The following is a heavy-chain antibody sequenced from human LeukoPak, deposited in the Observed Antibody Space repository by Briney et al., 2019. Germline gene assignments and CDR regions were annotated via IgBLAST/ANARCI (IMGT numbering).Heavy chain of an antibody. V-gene: IGHV3-9*01. J-gene: IGHJ4*02. CDR1: GFTFDDYA. CDR3: AKDDSKGIAVAGPDY. Sequence: GGSLRLSCAASGFTFDDYAMHWVRQAPGKGLEWVSGISWNSGSIGYADSVKGRFTISRDNAKNSLYLQMNSLRAEDTASYYCAKDDSKGIAVAGPDYWGQGTLVTVSS. D-gene: IGHD6-19*01. CDR2: ISWNSGSI.